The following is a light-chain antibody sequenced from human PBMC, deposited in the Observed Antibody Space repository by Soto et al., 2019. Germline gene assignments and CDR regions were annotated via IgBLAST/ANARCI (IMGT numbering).Light chain of an antibody. CDR1: QSISSSY. Sequence: EIVLTQSPGALSLSPGERATLSCGASQSISSSYLTWYQQKPGQAPRLPIYGASTRATGIPDRFSGSGSGNEVTLPISSIEPEDFSVYYCQQYGSSPRTFGQGNKVEIK. CDR2: GAS. J-gene: IGKJ1*01. CDR3: QQYGSSPRT. V-gene: IGKV3-20*01.